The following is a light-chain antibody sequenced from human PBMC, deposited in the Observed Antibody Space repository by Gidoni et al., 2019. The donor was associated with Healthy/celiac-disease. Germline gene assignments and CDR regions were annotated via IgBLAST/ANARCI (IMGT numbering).Light chain of an antibody. Sequence: DIQITQSPSSLSASVGARVTITCRASQSISSYLNWYQQKPGKAPKLLIYAASSLQSGVPSRFSGSGYGTDVTLTISSRQPEDFATYYCQQSYSTLRTFGQGTKVEIK. CDR3: QQSYSTLRT. CDR1: QSISSY. J-gene: IGKJ1*01. V-gene: IGKV1-39*01. CDR2: AAS.